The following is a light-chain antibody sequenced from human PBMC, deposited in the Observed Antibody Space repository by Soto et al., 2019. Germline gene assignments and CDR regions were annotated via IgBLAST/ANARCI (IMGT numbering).Light chain of an antibody. J-gene: IGLJ1*01. CDR1: SSEVGGYNY. V-gene: IGLV2-14*01. CDR2: DVS. CDR3: SSYTSSSLYV. Sequence: QSVLTQPASVSGCPGQSITISCTGTSSEVGGYNYVSWYQQHPGKAPKLMIYDVSNRPSGVSNRFSGSKSGNTASLTISWLQSEDEADYYCSSYTSSSLYVFGTGTKVTVL.